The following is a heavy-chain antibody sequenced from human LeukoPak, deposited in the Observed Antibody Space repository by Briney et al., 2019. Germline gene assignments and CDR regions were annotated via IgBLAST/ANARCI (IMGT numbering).Heavy chain of an antibody. CDR3: ARDPGGYFDY. CDR1: GFTFSSYW. V-gene: IGHV3-7*03. Sequence: GGSLRLSCAASGFTFSSYWMNWARQAPGKGLEWVASINHNGNVNYYVDSVKGRFTISRDNAKNSLYLQMSNLRAEDTAVYYCARDPGGYFDYWGQGTLVTVSS. J-gene: IGHJ4*02. D-gene: IGHD3-10*01. CDR2: INHNGNVN.